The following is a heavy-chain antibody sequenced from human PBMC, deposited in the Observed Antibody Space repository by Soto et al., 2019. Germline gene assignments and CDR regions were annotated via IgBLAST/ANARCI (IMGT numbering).Heavy chain of an antibody. CDR1: GGSFSGYY. CDR3: ARERFTPRVTIFGVVIERDAFDI. V-gene: IGHV4-34*01. D-gene: IGHD3-3*01. Sequence: SETLSLTCAVYGGSFSGYYWSWIRQPPGKGLEWIGEINHSGSTNYNPSLKSRVTISVDTSKNQFSLKMSSVTAADTAVYYCARERFTPRVTIFGVVIERDAFDIWGQGTMVTVSS. CDR2: INHSGST. J-gene: IGHJ3*02.